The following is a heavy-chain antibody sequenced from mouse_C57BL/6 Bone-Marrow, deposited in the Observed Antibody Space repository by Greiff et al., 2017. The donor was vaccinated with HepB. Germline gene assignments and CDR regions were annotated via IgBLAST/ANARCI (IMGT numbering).Heavy chain of an antibody. CDR1: GYTFTSYW. V-gene: IGHV1-69*01. CDR3: AGGYDYDVAYY. D-gene: IGHD2-4*01. CDR2: IDPSDSYT. Sequence: QVQLQQPGAELVMPGASVKLSCKASGYTFTSYWMHWVKQRPGQGLEWIGEIDPSDSYTNYNQKFKGKSTLTVDKSSSTAYMQLSSPTSEDSAVYYCAGGYDYDVAYYWGQGTSVTVSS. J-gene: IGHJ4*01.